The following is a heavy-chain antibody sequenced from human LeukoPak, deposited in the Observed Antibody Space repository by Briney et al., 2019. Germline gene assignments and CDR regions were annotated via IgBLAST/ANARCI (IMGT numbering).Heavy chain of an antibody. Sequence: GGSLRLSCAASGFTYSHHGMHWVRQAPGKGLEWVAVIWSDGTEKYYADSVKGRFTISRDNSKNTLYLEMNSLRGEDTALYYCAKDAERGFDYSNSLEYWGLGTLVTVSS. V-gene: IGHV3-33*03. CDR1: GFTYSHHG. J-gene: IGHJ4*02. CDR2: IWSDGTEK. D-gene: IGHD4-11*01. CDR3: AKDAERGFDYSNSLEY.